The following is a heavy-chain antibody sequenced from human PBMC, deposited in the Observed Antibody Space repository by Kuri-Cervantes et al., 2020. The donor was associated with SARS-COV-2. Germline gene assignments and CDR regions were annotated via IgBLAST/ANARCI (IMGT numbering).Heavy chain of an antibody. J-gene: IGHJ6*02. CDR3: AKCGELLTSSYYYYGMDV. Sequence: GESLKISCAPSGFTFSIYAMNWVRQGPRKGLEWVSGISGSGGSTYYADSVKGRFTISRDNSKNTLYLQMNSLRAEDTAVYYCAKCGELLTSSYYYYGMDVWGQGTTVTVSS. CDR2: ISGSGGST. V-gene: IGHV3-23*01. CDR1: GFTFSIYA. D-gene: IGHD1-26*01.